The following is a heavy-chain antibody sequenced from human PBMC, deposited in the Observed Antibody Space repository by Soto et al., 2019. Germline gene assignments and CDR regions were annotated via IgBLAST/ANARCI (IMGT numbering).Heavy chain of an antibody. Sequence: SETLSLTCSISGDSISAYAWSWIRQPPGKGLEWIGYIYYSGTTNYNPSLKSRVTISVDTSKNQFSLRLSSVTAADTAVYYCARQVAKDLGVLSYWGQGTLVTVSS. D-gene: IGHD2-2*01. CDR1: GDSISAYA. V-gene: IGHV4-59*08. CDR3: ARQVAKDLGVLSY. CDR2: IYYSGTT. J-gene: IGHJ4*02.